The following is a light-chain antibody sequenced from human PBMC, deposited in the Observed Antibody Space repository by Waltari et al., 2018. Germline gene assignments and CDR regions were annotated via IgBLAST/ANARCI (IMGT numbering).Light chain of an antibody. Sequence: DIVMTQTPFSLAVTLGETDSISCRSSQSILDTEEGDTYLDWYLEKQGQSQQLLIYEVSNRASGVPDRFSGSGSDTDFTLKISIVESDDVRVYYCIQGIEYPTFGQGTKVEIK. CDR3: IQGIEYPT. CDR1: QSILDTEEGDTY. V-gene: IGKV2-40*01. J-gene: IGKJ1*01. CDR2: EVS.